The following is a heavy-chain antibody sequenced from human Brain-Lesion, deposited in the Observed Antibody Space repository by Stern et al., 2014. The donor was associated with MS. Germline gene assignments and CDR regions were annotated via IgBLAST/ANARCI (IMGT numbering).Heavy chain of an antibody. CDR3: ATLSPGAGGNYYRHFDY. CDR2: FDPEDGKT. J-gene: IGHJ4*02. V-gene: IGHV1-24*01. CDR1: GYTLTDFS. D-gene: IGHD1-26*01. Sequence: VQLVESGAEVKKPGASVKVSCKVSGYTLTDFSMHWVRQAPRQGLEWMGGFDPEDGKTSYAQKFQGRVTMTEDTSTDTAYMELSSLRSEDTAVYYCATLSPGAGGNYYRHFDYWGQGTLVTVSS.